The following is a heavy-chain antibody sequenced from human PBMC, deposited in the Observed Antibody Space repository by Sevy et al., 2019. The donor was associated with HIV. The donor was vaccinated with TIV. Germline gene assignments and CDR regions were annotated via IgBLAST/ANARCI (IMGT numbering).Heavy chain of an antibody. Sequence: GESLKISCEASGFTFSGYGMNWVRQAPGKGLEWVSGISANGGSTWYADSVKGRFTISRDNAKNTLYLQMNSLRVDDTAVYFCAKRGAAMVDWGQRTLVTVSS. CDR1: GFTFSGYG. D-gene: IGHD5-18*01. CDR3: AKRGAAMVD. V-gene: IGHV3-23*01. CDR2: ISANGGST. J-gene: IGHJ4*02.